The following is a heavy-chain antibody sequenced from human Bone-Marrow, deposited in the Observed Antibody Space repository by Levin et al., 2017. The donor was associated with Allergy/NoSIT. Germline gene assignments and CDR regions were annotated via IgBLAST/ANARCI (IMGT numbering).Heavy chain of an antibody. CDR1: GFTFDDHA. Sequence: GGSLRLSCAASGFTFDDHAMHWVRQAPGKGLEWVSGISWSGGRTGYADSVKGRFTISRDNAKNSLYLQMSSLRAEDTAFYFCAKGEEVGAVAGAVDYWGQGTLVIVSS. J-gene: IGHJ4*02. V-gene: IGHV3-9*01. CDR2: ISWSGGRT. CDR3: AKGEEVGAVAGAVDY. D-gene: IGHD6-19*01.